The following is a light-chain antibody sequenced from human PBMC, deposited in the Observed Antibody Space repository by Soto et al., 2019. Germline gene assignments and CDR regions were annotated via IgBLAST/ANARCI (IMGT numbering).Light chain of an antibody. Sequence: DIPMTQSPSSLSASVGDGVTITCRASQSISIYLNWYQQRPGKAPKLLIYAASTLQGGVPSRFSGSGSGTEFTLTISSLQPEDFATYYCQQSYRSTVTFGQGTKVEIK. V-gene: IGKV1-39*01. CDR2: AAS. CDR1: QSISIY. J-gene: IGKJ1*01. CDR3: QQSYRSTVT.